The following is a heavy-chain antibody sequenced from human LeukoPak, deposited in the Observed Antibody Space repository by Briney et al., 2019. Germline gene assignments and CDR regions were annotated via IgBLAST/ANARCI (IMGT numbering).Heavy chain of an antibody. J-gene: IGHJ6*03. D-gene: IGHD3-16*02. CDR3: ARHIGGGIEDMDV. Sequence: SETLSLTCTVSGGSIGTYYWSWIRQSPGKGLEWIGYIYVTGTRYNPYLQSRVTISVDRSRNQFFLKMSSVTAADTAVYYCARHIGGGIEDMDVWGKGTTVTVSS. V-gene: IGHV4-59*08. CDR2: IYVTGT. CDR1: GGSIGTYY.